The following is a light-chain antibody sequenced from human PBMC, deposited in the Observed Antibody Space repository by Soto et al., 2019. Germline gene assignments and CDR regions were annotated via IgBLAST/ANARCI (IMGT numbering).Light chain of an antibody. V-gene: IGKV1-12*01. CDR3: QQAYSVPLT. CDR1: QGVSSW. J-gene: IGKJ4*01. Sequence: DIQMTQSPSLVSASVGDRVTITCRASQGVSSWVAWYLQKPGQAPKLLIYAASSLQSGVPSRFSGSGSATHFTLAISSLQPEDFGTYYCQQAYSVPLTFGGGTRLETK. CDR2: AAS.